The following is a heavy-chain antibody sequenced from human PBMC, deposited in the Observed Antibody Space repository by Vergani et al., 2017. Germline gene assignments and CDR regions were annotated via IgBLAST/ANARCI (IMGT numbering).Heavy chain of an antibody. J-gene: IGHJ4*02. CDR2: IRYDGSNK. CDR1: GFTFSSYS. CDR3: AKDRGSGYDCDFDY. Sequence: QVQLVESGGGVVQPGGSLRLSCAASGFTFSSYSMHWVRQAPGKGLEWVAFIRYDGSNKYYADSVKGRFTISRDNSKNTLYLQMNSLRAEDTAVYYCAKDRGSGYDCDFDYWGQGTLVTVSS. D-gene: IGHD5-12*01. V-gene: IGHV3-30*02.